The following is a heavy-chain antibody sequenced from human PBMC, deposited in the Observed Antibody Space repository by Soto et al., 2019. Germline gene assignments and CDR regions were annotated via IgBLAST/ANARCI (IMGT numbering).Heavy chain of an antibody. D-gene: IGHD3-10*01. CDR1: GGTFSSYA. J-gene: IGHJ6*02. CDR3: ARDQVRGVIITDSWPYGMDV. Sequence: QVQLVQSGAEVKKPGSSVKVSCKASGGTFSSYAISWVRQAPGPGRAWMGGIIPIFGTANYAQKLQCRVTITADESTSTAYMELSSLRSEDTAVYYCARDQVRGVIITDSWPYGMDVWGQGTTVTVSS. CDR2: IIPIFGTA. V-gene: IGHV1-69*01.